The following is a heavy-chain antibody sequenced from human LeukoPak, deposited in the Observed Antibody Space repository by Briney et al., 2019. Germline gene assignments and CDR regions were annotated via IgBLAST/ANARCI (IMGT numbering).Heavy chain of an antibody. J-gene: IGHJ3*02. D-gene: IGHD3-22*01. CDR3: AVAYYDSSGYYRDAFDI. Sequence: KPSETLSLTCAVYGGSFSGYYWSWIRQPPRKGLEWIGEINHSGSTNYNPSLKSRVTISVDTSKDQFSPKLSSVTAADTAVYYCAVAYYDSSGYYRDAFDIWGQGTMVTVSS. V-gene: IGHV4-34*01. CDR2: INHSGST. CDR1: GGSFSGYY.